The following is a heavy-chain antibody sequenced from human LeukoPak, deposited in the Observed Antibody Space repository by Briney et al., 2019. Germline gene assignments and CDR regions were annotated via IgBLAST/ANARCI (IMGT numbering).Heavy chain of an antibody. CDR3: AKDAVHSPYYFDY. V-gene: IGHV3-30*18. Sequence: GRSLRLSCAASGFTFSSYGMHWVRQAPGKGLEWVAVISYDGSNKYYADSVKGRFTISRDNSKNTLYLQMNSLRAEDTAVYCCAKDAVHSPYYFDYWGQGTLVTVSS. CDR2: ISYDGSNK. D-gene: IGHD1-1*01. J-gene: IGHJ4*02. CDR1: GFTFSSYG.